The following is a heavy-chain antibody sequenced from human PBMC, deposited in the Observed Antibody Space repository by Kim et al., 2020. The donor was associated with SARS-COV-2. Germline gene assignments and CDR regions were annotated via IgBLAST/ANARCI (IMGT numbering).Heavy chain of an antibody. D-gene: IGHD1-26*01. CDR3: VRRGRSSGYYYMDV. V-gene: IGHV4-4*02. Sequence: SETLSLTCAVSGGSISSSNWWNWVRQPPGKGLEWIGEIHHSGSTKYNPSLKSRVTMSVDKYENQFSLKLSSVTAADTAVYYCVRRGRSSGYYYMDVWGKG. J-gene: IGHJ6*03. CDR2: IHHSGST. CDR1: GGSISSSNW.